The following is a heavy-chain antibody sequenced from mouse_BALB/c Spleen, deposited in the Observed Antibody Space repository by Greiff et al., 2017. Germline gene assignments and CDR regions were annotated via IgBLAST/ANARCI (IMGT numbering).Heavy chain of an antibody. CDR2: IRNKANGYTT. Sequence: DVHLVESGGGLVQPGGSLRLSCATSGFTFTDYYMSWVRQPPGKALEWLGFIRNKANGYTTEYSASVKGRFTISRDNSQSILYLQMNTLRAEDSATYYCARRAPYYAMDYWGQGTSVTVSS. J-gene: IGHJ4*01. CDR3: ARRAPYYAMDY. V-gene: IGHV7-3*02. CDR1: GFTFTDYY.